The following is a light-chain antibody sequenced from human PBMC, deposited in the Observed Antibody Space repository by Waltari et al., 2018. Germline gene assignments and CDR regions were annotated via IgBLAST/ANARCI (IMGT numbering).Light chain of an antibody. CDR1: ALPKKY. CDR3: YSTDSSGNLRV. Sequence: SYELTQPPSVSVSPGQTARITCSGDALPKKYAFWYQQKSGQAPVLVIYEDSKRPSGIPERFPGSSSGTMATLTISGAQVEDEADYYCYSTDSSGNLRVFGGGTKLTVL. J-gene: IGLJ3*02. V-gene: IGLV3-10*01. CDR2: EDS.